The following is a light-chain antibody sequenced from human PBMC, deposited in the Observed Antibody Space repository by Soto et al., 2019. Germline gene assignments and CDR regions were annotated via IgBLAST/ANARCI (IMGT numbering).Light chain of an antibody. CDR3: QQYGSAPPHT. V-gene: IGKV3-20*01. Sequence: EIVCTQSPGTLSLSPRERATLSCRASQSVSSSYLAWYQQKPGQAPRLLIYGASSRATGIPDRFSGSGSGTDFTLTISRLEPEDFAVYYCQQYGSAPPHTFGGGTKV. CDR2: GAS. J-gene: IGKJ4*01. CDR1: QSVSSSY.